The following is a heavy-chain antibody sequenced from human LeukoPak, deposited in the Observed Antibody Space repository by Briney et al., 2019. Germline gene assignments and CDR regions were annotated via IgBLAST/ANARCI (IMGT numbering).Heavy chain of an antibody. Sequence: AETLSLTCTVSGVSIRGYYWSWIRQPRGKGREGIGYIYYSGGTNYNPSRKRRVTISVDTYTNQFSLNLSSVAAVETDVYHCARLRSGSSGYYSLDVWGPGNTVTVSS. CDR1: GVSIRGYY. D-gene: IGHD3-22*01. V-gene: IGHV4-59*08. CDR2: IYYSGGT. J-gene: IGHJ6*02. CDR3: ARLRSGSSGYYSLDV.